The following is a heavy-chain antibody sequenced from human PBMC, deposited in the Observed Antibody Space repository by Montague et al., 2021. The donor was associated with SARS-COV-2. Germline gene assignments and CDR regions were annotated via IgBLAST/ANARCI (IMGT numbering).Heavy chain of an antibody. J-gene: IGHJ6*03. Sequence: SETLSLTCAVYGESFSGHYWTWIRQPPGKGLEWIGEIYHTGSTNYNPSLKSRVTISVDTSKNQFSLKLHSVTAADTAVYYCARGRIEVSMIVVVLTGASYYMDVWGKGTTVTVSS. CDR1: GESFSGHY. CDR2: IYHTGST. V-gene: IGHV4-34*01. D-gene: IGHD3-22*01. CDR3: ARGRIEVSMIVVVLTGASYYMDV.